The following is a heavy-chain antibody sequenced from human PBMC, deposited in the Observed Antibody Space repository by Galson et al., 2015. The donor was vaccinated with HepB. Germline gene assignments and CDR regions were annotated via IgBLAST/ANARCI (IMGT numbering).Heavy chain of an antibody. Sequence: SLRLSCAASGFTFSSYWMHWVRQVPGKGPVWVSRTNSDGSSISYADSVKGRFTISRDNAKNTLYLQMNGLRAEDTAVYYCARGLIGSSPGWDNWFDSWGQGTLVTVSS. J-gene: IGHJ5*01. CDR3: ARGLIGSSPGWDNWFDS. CDR2: TNSDGSSI. V-gene: IGHV3-74*01. D-gene: IGHD1-26*01. CDR1: GFTFSSYW.